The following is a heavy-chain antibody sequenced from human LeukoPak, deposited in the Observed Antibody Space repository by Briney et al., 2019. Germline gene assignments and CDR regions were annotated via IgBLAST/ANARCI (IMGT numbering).Heavy chain of an antibody. J-gene: IGHJ4*02. CDR2: ISGSGGST. Sequence: GGSLRLSCAASGFTFSSYAMSWVRQAPGKGLEWVSAISGSGGSTYYADSVKGRFTISGDNSKNTLYLQMNSLRAEDAAVYYCPPEGRGSYGDYWGKGPLVTFSS. CDR3: PPEGRGSYGDY. V-gene: IGHV3-23*01. D-gene: IGHD1-26*01. CDR1: GFTFSSYA.